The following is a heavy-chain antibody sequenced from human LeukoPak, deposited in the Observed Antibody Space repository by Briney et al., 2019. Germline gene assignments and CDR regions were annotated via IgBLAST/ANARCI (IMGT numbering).Heavy chain of an antibody. CDR3: ASLIVVPAAGVWFDP. Sequence: PSETLSLTCAVYGGSFSGYYWSWIRQPPGKGLEWIGEINHSGSTNYNPSLKSRVTISVETSKKKFSLKLSSVTAADTAVYYCASLIVVPAAGVWFDPWGQGTLVTVSS. J-gene: IGHJ5*02. D-gene: IGHD2-2*01. V-gene: IGHV4-34*01. CDR2: INHSGST. CDR1: GGSFSGYY.